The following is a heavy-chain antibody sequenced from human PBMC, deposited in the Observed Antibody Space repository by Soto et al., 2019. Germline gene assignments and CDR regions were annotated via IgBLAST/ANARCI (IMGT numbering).Heavy chain of an antibody. CDR2: IIPIFGTA. V-gene: IGHV1-69*06. Sequence: SVKVSCKASGGTFSSYAISWVRQAPGRGLEWMGGIIPIFGTANYAQKFQGRVTITADKSTSTAYMELSSLRSEDTAVYYCAVGATKGYYYGMDVWGQGTTVTVSS. J-gene: IGHJ6*02. D-gene: IGHD1-26*01. CDR1: GGTFSSYA. CDR3: AVGATKGYYYGMDV.